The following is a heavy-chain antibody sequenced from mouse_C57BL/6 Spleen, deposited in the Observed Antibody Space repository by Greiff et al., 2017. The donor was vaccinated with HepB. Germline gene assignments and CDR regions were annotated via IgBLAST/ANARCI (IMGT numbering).Heavy chain of an antibody. J-gene: IGHJ2*01. CDR3: ARGGSGTPFDY. V-gene: IGHV1-69*01. CDR1: GYTFTSYW. D-gene: IGHD4-1*01. Sequence: QVQLQQPGAELVMPGASVKLSCKASGYTFTSYWMHWVKQRPGQGLEWIGEIDPSDSYTNYNQKFKGKSTLTVDKSSSTAYMQLSSLTSEDSAVYYCARGGSGTPFDYWGQGTTLTVSS. CDR2: IDPSDSYT.